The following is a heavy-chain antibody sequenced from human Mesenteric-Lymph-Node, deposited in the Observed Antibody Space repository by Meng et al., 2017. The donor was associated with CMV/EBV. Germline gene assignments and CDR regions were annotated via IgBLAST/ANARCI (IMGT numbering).Heavy chain of an antibody. CDR3: ARHTHSRSTWVEYFFAMDV. CDR2: IYSGGST. V-gene: IGHV3-53*01. D-gene: IGHD2/OR15-2a*01. J-gene: IGHJ6*02. CDR1: GFTVSSNY. Sequence: GGSLRLSCAASGFTVSSNYMSWVRQAPGKGLHWVSLIYSGGSTHYAESVKGRFTISRDTDKNVLFLEMNSLRVDDTAVYYCARHTHSRSTWVEYFFAMDVWGQGTTVTVSS.